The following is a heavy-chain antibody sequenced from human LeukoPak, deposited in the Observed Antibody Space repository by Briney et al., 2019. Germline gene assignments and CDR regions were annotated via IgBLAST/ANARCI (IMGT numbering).Heavy chain of an antibody. D-gene: IGHD2-2*02. CDR2: ISYDGSNK. CDR1: GFTFSGYA. CDR3: ARDDCSSTSCYKNFDY. Sequence: GGSLRLSCAASGFTFSGYAMHWVRQAPGKGLEWVAVISYDGSNKYYADSVKGRFTISRDNSKNTLYLQMNSLRAEDTAVYYCARDDCSSTSCYKNFDYWGQGTLVTVSS. V-gene: IGHV3-30-3*01. J-gene: IGHJ4*02.